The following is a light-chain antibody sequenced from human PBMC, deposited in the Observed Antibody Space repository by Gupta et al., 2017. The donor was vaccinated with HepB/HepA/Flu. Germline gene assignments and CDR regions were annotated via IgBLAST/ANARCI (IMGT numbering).Light chain of an antibody. CDR1: QSISSN. Sequence: EIVLTQSPATLSVSPGERATLSCRASQSISSNLAWYQQKPGQSPRLLIFGASTRAKGIPARFSGSGSGKEFNLTISSRQSADFAVYYCQQYNNWHPTYTFGGGTKVEIK. CDR3: QQYNNWHPTYT. V-gene: IGKV3-15*01. CDR2: GAS. J-gene: IGKJ4*01.